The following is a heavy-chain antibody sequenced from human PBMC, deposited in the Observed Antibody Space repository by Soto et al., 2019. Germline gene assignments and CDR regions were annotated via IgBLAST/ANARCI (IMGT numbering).Heavy chain of an antibody. CDR1: GYTFSVYT. CDR2: ISAGSGNT. J-gene: IGHJ3*02. Sequence: ASVKVSCKATGYTFSVYTMNWVRQAPGQRLEWMGWISAGSGNTKYSQNFQGRVSITRDTSASTVYMELTGLTSEDTAVYYCARDTATLGPPGNDALDIRDRGTRGTVAS. V-gene: IGHV1-3*01. D-gene: IGHD1-26*01. CDR3: ARDTATLGPPGNDALDI.